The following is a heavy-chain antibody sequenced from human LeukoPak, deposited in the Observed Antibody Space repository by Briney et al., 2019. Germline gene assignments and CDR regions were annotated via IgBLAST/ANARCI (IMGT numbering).Heavy chain of an antibody. CDR1: GFTFSNYW. CDR2: IKQDGSNK. J-gene: IGHJ4*02. Sequence: GGSLRLSCAASGFTFSNYWMTWVRQAPGKGLEWVATIKQDGSNKYYADSVKGRFTISRDNSKNTLYLQMNSLRAEDTAVYYCAKDQGFYGSGSYTLDYWGQGTLVTVSS. CDR3: AKDQGFYGSGSYTLDY. V-gene: IGHV3-7*01. D-gene: IGHD3-10*01.